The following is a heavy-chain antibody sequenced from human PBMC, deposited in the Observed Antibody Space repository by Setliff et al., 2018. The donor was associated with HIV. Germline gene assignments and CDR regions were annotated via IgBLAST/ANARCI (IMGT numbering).Heavy chain of an antibody. CDR2: SIPLFGTI. CDR1: GDTFSNSA. V-gene: IGHV1-69*05. J-gene: IGHJ4*02. CDR3: ASGSGYCRNGVCYIGVHKNPDKYYFDY. Sequence: SVKVSCKASGDTFSNSALTWVRQAPGQGLEWMGGSIPLFGTITYAQRFQGRVTITTDELMTTAYMELTSLRSEDTAVYYCASGSGYCRNGVCYIGVHKNPDKYYFDYWGQGTLVTVSS. D-gene: IGHD2-8*01.